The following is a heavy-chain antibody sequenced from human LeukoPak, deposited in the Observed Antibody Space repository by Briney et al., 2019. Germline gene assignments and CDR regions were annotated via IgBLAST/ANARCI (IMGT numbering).Heavy chain of an antibody. CDR3: ARPVGDYGDYVLGY. Sequence: SVKVSCKASGGTFSSYAISWVRQAPGRGLEWMGRIIPIFGIANYAQKFQGRVTITADKSTSTAYMELSSLRSEDTAVHYCARPVGDYGDYVLGYWGQGTLVTISS. D-gene: IGHD4-17*01. V-gene: IGHV1-69*04. CDR1: GGTFSSYA. CDR2: IIPIFGIA. J-gene: IGHJ4*02.